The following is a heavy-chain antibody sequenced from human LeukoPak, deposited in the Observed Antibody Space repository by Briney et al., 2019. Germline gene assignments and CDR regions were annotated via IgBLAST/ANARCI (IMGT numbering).Heavy chain of an antibody. D-gene: IGHD1-7*01. Sequence: ASVKVSCKASGYTFTGYYMHWVRQAPGQGLEWMGIINPSGGSTSYAQKFQGRVTMTRDTSTSTVYMELSSLRSEDTAVYYCARGRFRITGTTGAFDIWGQGTMVTVSS. J-gene: IGHJ3*02. V-gene: IGHV1-46*01. CDR1: GYTFTGYY. CDR3: ARGRFRITGTTGAFDI. CDR2: INPSGGST.